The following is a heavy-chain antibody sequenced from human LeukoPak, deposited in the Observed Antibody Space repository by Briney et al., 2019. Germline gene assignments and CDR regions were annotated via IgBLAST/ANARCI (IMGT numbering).Heavy chain of an antibody. J-gene: IGHJ4*02. CDR2: IYYSGST. D-gene: IGHD3-10*01. CDR3: ATYGSGRHGQPIYYFDY. V-gene: IGHV4-39*07. Sequence: SETLSLTCTVSGGSISSSSYYWGWIRQPPGKGLEWIGSIYYSGSTYYNPSLKSRVTISVDTSKNQFSLKLSSVTAADTAVYYCATYGSGRHGQPIYYFDYWGQGTLVTVSS. CDR1: GGSISSSSYY.